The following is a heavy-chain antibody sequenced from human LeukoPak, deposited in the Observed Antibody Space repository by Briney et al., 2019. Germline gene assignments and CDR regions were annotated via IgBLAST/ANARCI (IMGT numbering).Heavy chain of an antibody. CDR3: ARYRSGFLDY. J-gene: IGHJ4*02. Sequence: PSETLSLTCTVSGVSISSYYWSWIRQPPGKGLQWIGYIYHSGSTNYNPSLKSRVTISVDTSKNQFSLKLSSVTAADTAVYFCARYRSGFLDYWGQGTLVTVSS. D-gene: IGHD6-19*01. V-gene: IGHV4-59*01. CDR2: IYHSGST. CDR1: GVSISSYY.